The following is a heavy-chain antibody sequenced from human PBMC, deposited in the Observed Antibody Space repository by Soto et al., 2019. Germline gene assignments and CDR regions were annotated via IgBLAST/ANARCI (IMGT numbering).Heavy chain of an antibody. CDR3: AREDRGGYSGIFDY. CDR1: AGSISTYS. D-gene: IGHD5-12*01. Sequence: PSETLSLTCTVSAGSISTYSWSLIRQPAGQGLEWIGRMYSDGSTTYNPSLKSRVTMSVDTSRSQFSLRLNSVTAADTAVYYCAREDRGGYSGIFDYWGQGTLVTVSS. CDR2: MYSDGST. J-gene: IGHJ4*02. V-gene: IGHV4-4*07.